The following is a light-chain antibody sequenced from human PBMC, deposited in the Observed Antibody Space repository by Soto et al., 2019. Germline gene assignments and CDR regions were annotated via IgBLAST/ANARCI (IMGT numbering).Light chain of an antibody. V-gene: IGKV3-15*01. Sequence: VMTQSPATLSVSPGERVTLSCRASQSVATNLAWYQQRPGQAPRLLIYGASKRAIGLPARFSGSGSGTEFTLTIRSMQSEDFAVYSCQQYNDWPQTLGQGTKVDIK. J-gene: IGKJ1*01. CDR1: QSVATN. CDR2: GAS. CDR3: QQYNDWPQT.